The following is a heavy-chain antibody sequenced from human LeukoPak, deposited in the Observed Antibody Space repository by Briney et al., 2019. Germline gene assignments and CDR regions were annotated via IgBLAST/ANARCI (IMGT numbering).Heavy chain of an antibody. CDR1: GFTFSSYA. Sequence: GGSLRLSCAASGFTFSSYAMHWVRQAPGKGLEWVAVISYDGSNKYYADSVKGRFTISRDNAKNSLYLQMNSLRAEDTAVYYCAAPYYYDSSGYKYWGQGTLVTVSS. D-gene: IGHD3-22*01. CDR3: AAPYYYDSSGYKY. V-gene: IGHV3-30-3*01. J-gene: IGHJ4*02. CDR2: ISYDGSNK.